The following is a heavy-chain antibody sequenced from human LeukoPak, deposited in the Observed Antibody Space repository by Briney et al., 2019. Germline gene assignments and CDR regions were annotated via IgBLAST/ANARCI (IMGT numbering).Heavy chain of an antibody. V-gene: IGHV1-8*01. J-gene: IGHJ6*02. CDR1: GFTFTSHD. D-gene: IGHD2-2*02. CDR3: ARNRGGVVPAAIRHYYYYYGMDV. CDR2: MNPNSGNT. Sequence: ASVKVSCKASGFTFTSHDYSWVRQATGQGLEWMGWMNPNSGNTGYAQKFQGRVTITADESTSTAYMELSSLRSEDTAVYYCARNRGGVVPAAIRHYYYYYGMDVWGQGTTVTVSS.